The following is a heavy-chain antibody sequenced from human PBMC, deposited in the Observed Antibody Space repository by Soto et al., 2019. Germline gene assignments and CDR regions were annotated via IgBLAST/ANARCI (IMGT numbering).Heavy chain of an antibody. V-gene: IGHV1-18*01. CDR2: ISAYNGNT. Sequence: ASVKVSCTASGYTFTSYGISWVRQAPGQGLEWMGWISAYNGNTNYAQKLQGRVTMTTDTSTSTAYMELRSLRSDDTAVYYCARDFGYCSSTSCYVDAFDIWGQGTMVTVSS. J-gene: IGHJ3*02. CDR1: GYTFTSYG. CDR3: ARDFGYCSSTSCYVDAFDI. D-gene: IGHD2-2*03.